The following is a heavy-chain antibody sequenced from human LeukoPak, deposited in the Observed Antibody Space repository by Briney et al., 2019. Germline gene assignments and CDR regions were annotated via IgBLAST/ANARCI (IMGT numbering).Heavy chain of an antibody. J-gene: IGHJ4*02. CDR2: IIPIFGTA. CDR1: GGTFSSYA. D-gene: IGHD6-19*01. V-gene: IGHV1-69*13. Sequence: SVKVSCKASGGTFSSYAISWVRQTPGQGLEWMGGIIPIFGTANYAQKFQGRVTITADESTSTAYMELSSLRSEDTAVYYCAREGSSGWRPYYFDYWGQGTLVTVSS. CDR3: AREGSSGWRPYYFDY.